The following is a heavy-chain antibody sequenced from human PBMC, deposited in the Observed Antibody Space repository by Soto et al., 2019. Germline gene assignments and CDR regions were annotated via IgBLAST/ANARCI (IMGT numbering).Heavy chain of an antibody. CDR2: ISAYNGNT. CDR1: GYTFTSYG. CDR3: ASGGTYRGYYYYYMDV. D-gene: IGHD2-2*01. V-gene: IGHV1-18*01. Sequence: ASEKVSCKASGYTFTSYGISWVRQAPGQGLEWMGWISAYNGNTNYAQKLQGRVTMTTDTSTSTAYMELRSLRSDDTAVYYCASGGTYRGYYYYYMDVWGKGTTVTVSS. J-gene: IGHJ6*03.